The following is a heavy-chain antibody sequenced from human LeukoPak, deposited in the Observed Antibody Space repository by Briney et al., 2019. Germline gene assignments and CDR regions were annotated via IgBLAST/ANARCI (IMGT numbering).Heavy chain of an antibody. CDR2: IGTSDDTV. CDR1: GFTFSIYE. V-gene: IGHV3-48*03. J-gene: IGHJ4*02. Sequence: GGFLRLSCAASGFTFSIYEMNWVRQAPGKGLEWLSYIGTSDDTVYYADSVKGRFTISRDNSKNSVFLQMKSLRGEDTARYYCARGLRFDYWGQGALVTVSS. CDR3: ARGLRFDY.